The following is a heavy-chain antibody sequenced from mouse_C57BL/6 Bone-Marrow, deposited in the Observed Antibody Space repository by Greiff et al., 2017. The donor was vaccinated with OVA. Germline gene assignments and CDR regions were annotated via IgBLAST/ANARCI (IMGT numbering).Heavy chain of an antibody. J-gene: IGHJ3*01. Sequence: EVMLVESGGGLVKPGGSLKLSCAASGFTFSSYAMSWVRQTPEKRLEWVATISAGGSYTYYPDNVKGRFTISRDNAKNNLYLQMSHLKSEDTAMYYCARDSTEWFAYWGQGTLVTVSA. V-gene: IGHV5-4*01. CDR1: GFTFSSYA. D-gene: IGHD1-1*01. CDR2: ISAGGSYT. CDR3: ARDSTEWFAY.